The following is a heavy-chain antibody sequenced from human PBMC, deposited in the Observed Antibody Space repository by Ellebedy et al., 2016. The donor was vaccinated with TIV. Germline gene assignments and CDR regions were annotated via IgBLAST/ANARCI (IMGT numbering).Heavy chain of an antibody. D-gene: IGHD1-26*01. J-gene: IGHJ4*02. CDR3: ARERGRGSGSYIPYFDY. CDR1: GYTFTGYY. V-gene: IGHV1-2*02. CDR2: INPNSGGT. Sequence: ASVKVSCKASGYTFTGYYMHWVRQAPGQGLEWMGWINPNSGGTKYAQQFQGGVTMTRDTSISTAYMELSRLRSDDTAVYYCARERGRGSGSYIPYFDYWGQGTLVTVSS.